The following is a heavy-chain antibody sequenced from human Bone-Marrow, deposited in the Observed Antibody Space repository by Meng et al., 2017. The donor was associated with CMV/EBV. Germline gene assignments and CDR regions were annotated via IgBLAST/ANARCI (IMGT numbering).Heavy chain of an antibody. CDR2: ISASGSST. Sequence: GESLKISCAASGFTFSRYAMTWVRQAPGKGLEWVSAISASGSSTYYADSVKGRFTIYRDSSENSLYLQMNSLRAEDTDVYYCAKVGDNYYDSGGFYDAADYWGQGTLVTVSS. D-gene: IGHD3-22*01. J-gene: IGHJ4*02. CDR3: AKVGDNYYDSGGFYDAADY. V-gene: IGHV3-23*01. CDR1: GFTFSRYA.